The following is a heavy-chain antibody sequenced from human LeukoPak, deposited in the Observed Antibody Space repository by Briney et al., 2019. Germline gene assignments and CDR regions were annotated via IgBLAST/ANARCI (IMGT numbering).Heavy chain of an antibody. D-gene: IGHD2-2*01. V-gene: IGHV3-21*01. CDR2: ISSSSSYI. CDR3: ARVMIVVVPAAIMDYYYYMDV. Sequence: GGSLRLSCAASGFTFSSSYYMNWVRQAPGKGLEWVSSISSSSSYIDYADSVKGRFTISRDNAKNSLYLQMNSLRAEDTAVYYCARVMIVVVPAAIMDYYYYMDVWGKGTTVTVSS. CDR1: GFTFSSSYY. J-gene: IGHJ6*03.